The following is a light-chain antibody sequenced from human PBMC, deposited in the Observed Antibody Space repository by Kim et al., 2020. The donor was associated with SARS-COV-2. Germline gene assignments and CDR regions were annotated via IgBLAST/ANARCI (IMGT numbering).Light chain of an antibody. V-gene: IGLV3-1*01. CDR3: QAWDSSTAGWV. Sequence: SSELTQPPSVSVSPGQTASITCSGDKLGDKYACWYQQKPGQSPVLVIYQDSKRPSGIPERFSGSNSGNTATLTISGTQAMDEADYYCQAWDSSTAGWVFG. CDR2: QDS. J-gene: IGLJ3*02. CDR1: KLGDKY.